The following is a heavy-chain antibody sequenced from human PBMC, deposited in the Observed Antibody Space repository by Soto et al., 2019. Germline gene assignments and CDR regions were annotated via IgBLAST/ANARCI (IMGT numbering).Heavy chain of an antibody. J-gene: IGHJ4*01. CDR1: GFTLRTYT. Sequence: GGSLRLSCAASGFTLRTYTMNWVRQAPGKGLEWVSSISISSSDRYYADSVRGRFTISRDNAKNALYLQMNSLRADDTAVYFCVRGMNPLFGGQGTLVTSPQ. CDR3: VRGMNPLF. CDR2: ISISSSDR. V-gene: IGHV3-21*06.